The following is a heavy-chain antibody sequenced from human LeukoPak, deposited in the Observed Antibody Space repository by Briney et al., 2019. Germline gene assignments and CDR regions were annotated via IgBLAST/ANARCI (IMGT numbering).Heavy chain of an antibody. CDR2: ISAYNGNT. Sequence: ASVKVSCKASGYTFTGYYMHWVRQAPGQGLEWMGWISAYNGNTNYAQKLQGRVTMTTDTSTSTAYMELRSLRSDDTAVYYCARVKHLWSSSDYWGQGTLVTVSS. J-gene: IGHJ4*02. CDR3: ARVKHLWSSSDY. D-gene: IGHD3-10*01. CDR1: GYTFTGYY. V-gene: IGHV1-18*04.